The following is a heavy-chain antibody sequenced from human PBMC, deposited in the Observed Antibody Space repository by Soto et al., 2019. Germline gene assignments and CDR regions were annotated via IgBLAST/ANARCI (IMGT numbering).Heavy chain of an antibody. CDR1: GGTFSSYT. V-gene: IGHV1-69*04. CDR2: IIPILGIA. Sequence: ASVKVSCKASGGTFSSYTISWVRQAPGQGLEWMGRIIPILGIANYAQKFQGRVTITEDKSTSTAYMELSSLRSEDTAVYYCARESSRRYCSGGSCYSDNWFDPWGQGTLVTVSS. D-gene: IGHD2-15*01. J-gene: IGHJ5*02. CDR3: ARESSRRYCSGGSCYSDNWFDP.